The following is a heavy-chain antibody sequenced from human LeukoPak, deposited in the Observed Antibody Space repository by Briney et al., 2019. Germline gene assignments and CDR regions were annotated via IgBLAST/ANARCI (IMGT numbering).Heavy chain of an antibody. CDR1: GGSISSYY. J-gene: IGHJ4*02. V-gene: IGHV4-59*08. D-gene: IGHD2-8*02. CDR3: AGHHPRNTVDF. CDR2: ISDIGSI. Sequence: PSETLSLTCTVLGGSISSYYWSWIRQPPGKGLEWIAYISDIGSINYNPSLRSRVTISLDTSKNQFSLKLSSVTAADTAVYYCAGHHPRNTVDFWGQGTLVTVSS.